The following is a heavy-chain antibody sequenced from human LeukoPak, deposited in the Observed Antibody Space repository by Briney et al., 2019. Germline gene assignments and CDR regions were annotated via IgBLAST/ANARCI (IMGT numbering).Heavy chain of an antibody. J-gene: IGHJ4*02. CDR1: GYTFTGYY. D-gene: IGHD2-15*01. CDR3: ARARHCSGGSCMTEHDY. CDR2: INPNSGGT. V-gene: IGHV1-2*02. Sequence: ASVKVSCKASGYTFTGYYMHWVRQAPGQGLEWMGWINPNSGGTNYAQKFQGRVTMTTDTSTSTAYMELRSLRSDDTAVYYCARARHCSGGSCMTEHDYWGQGTLVTVSS.